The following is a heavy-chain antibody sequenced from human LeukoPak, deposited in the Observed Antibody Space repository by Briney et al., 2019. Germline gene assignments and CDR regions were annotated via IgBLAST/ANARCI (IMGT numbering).Heavy chain of an antibody. J-gene: IGHJ5*02. CDR3: ARDSDILTGSHNWFDP. CDR2: ISSSSSYT. D-gene: IGHD3-9*01. Sequence: PGGSLRLSCAASGFTFSDYYMSWIRQAPGKGLGWVSYISSSSSYTNYADSVKGRFTISRDNAKNSLYLQMNSLRAEDTAVYYCARDSDILTGSHNWFDPWGQGTLVTVSS. CDR1: GFTFSDYY. V-gene: IGHV3-11*05.